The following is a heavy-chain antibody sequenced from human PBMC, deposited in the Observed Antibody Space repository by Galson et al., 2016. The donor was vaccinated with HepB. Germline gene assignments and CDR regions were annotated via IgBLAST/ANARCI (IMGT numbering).Heavy chain of an antibody. Sequence: SVKVSCKASGYTFTSYGIHWVRQAPGQSLEWMGWINAGTGNTRYSQKLQARVTITRETSANTAYMELTSLKSEDTAVYYCARSTVSSGTLYFDYWGQGTLVTVSS. V-gene: IGHV1-3*01. J-gene: IGHJ4*02. CDR2: INAGTGNT. CDR3: ARSTVSSGTLYFDY. CDR1: GYTFTSYG. D-gene: IGHD6-13*01.